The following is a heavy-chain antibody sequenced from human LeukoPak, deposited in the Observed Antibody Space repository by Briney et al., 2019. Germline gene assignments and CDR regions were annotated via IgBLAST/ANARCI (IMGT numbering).Heavy chain of an antibody. Sequence: PGGSLRLSCAASGFTFSYYSMNWVRQAPGKGLEWVSSISSSNSYIYYADSVKGRFTISRDNAKSSLYLQMNSLRDEDTAVYYCARDPYSGNYGDYYYYYMDVWGKGTTVTISS. D-gene: IGHD1-26*01. J-gene: IGHJ6*03. CDR1: GFTFSYYS. CDR2: ISSSNSYI. CDR3: ARDPYSGNYGDYYYYYMDV. V-gene: IGHV3-21*01.